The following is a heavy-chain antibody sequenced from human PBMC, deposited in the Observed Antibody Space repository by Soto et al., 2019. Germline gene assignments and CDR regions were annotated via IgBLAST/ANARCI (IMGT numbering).Heavy chain of an antibody. CDR2: IYYSGST. Sequence: SETLSLTCTVSGGSISSYYWSWIRQPPGKGLEWIGYIYYSGSTNYNPSLKSRVTISVDTSKNQFSLKLSSVTAADTAVYYCATADTAMQFDHWGQGALVTVSS. V-gene: IGHV4-59*01. CDR3: ATADTAMQFDH. D-gene: IGHD5-18*01. CDR1: GGSISSYY. J-gene: IGHJ4*02.